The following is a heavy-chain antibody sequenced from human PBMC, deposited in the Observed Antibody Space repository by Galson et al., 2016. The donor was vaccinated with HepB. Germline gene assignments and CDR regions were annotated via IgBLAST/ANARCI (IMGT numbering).Heavy chain of an antibody. Sequence: SLRLSCAASGFTFSGYTMNWVRQAPGKGLEWVSCISSSSSYIYYADSVKGRFTISRDNAKNSLYLQMNSLRAEDTAMYYCARDLERIPRFGMVTAPGYWGQGTLVTVSS. CDR2: ISSSSSYI. J-gene: IGHJ4*02. V-gene: IGHV3-21*01. D-gene: IGHD3-3*01. CDR1: GFTFSGYT. CDR3: ARDLERIPRFGMVTAPGY.